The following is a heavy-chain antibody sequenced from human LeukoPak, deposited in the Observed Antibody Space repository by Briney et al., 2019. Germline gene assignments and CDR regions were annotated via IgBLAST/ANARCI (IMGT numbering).Heavy chain of an antibody. CDR2: MNAGNGNT. V-gene: IGHV1-3*01. CDR3: ARFYDYVWGSYLNGMDV. D-gene: IGHD3-16*02. Sequence: ASVKVSCKASGYTFTSYAMHWVRQAPGQRLEWMGWMNAGNGNTKYSQKFQGRVTITRDTSASTAYMELSSLRSEDTAVYYCARFYDYVWGSYLNGMDVWGQGTTVTVSS. CDR1: GYTFTSYA. J-gene: IGHJ6*02.